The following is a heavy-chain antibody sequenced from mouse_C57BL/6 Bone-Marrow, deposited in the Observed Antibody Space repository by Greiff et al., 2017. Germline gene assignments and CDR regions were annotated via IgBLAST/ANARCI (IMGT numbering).Heavy chain of an antibody. V-gene: IGHV1-55*01. D-gene: IGHD1-1*01. Sequence: VQLQQPGAELVKPGASVKMSCKASGYTFTSYWITWVKQRPGQGLEWIGDIYPGSGSTNYNEKFKSKATLTVDTSSSTAYMQLSSLTSEDSAVYYCARDYGSSPLYYFDYWGQGTTLTVSS. CDR2: IYPGSGST. CDR3: ARDYGSSPLYYFDY. CDR1: GYTFTSYW. J-gene: IGHJ2*01.